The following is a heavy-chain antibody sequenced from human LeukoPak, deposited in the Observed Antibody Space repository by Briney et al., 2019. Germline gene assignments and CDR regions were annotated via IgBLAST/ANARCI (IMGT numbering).Heavy chain of an antibody. J-gene: IGHJ4*02. Sequence: GGSLRLSCAASEFTLSSCWMSWVRQAPGKGLEWVANIKQDGSEKYYVDSVKGRFTISRDNAKNSLFLQMNSLRAEDTAVYYCARVAILSAVTVLDYWGQGTLVTVSP. CDR2: IKQDGSEK. D-gene: IGHD6-13*01. CDR1: EFTLSSCW. CDR3: ARVAILSAVTVLDY. V-gene: IGHV3-7*01.